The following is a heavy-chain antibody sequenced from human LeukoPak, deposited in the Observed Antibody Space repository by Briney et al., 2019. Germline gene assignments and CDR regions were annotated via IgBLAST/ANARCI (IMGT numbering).Heavy chain of an antibody. J-gene: IGHJ4*02. Sequence: PSETLSLTCAVYGGSFSGYYWSWIRQPPGKGLEWIGEINHSGSTNYNPSLKSRVTISVDTSKNQFSLKLSSVTAADTAVYYCAGLLRSYRYSYGKSYYFDYWGQGTLVTVSS. CDR1: GGSFSGYY. D-gene: IGHD5-18*01. V-gene: IGHV4-34*01. CDR3: AGLLRSYRYSYGKSYYFDY. CDR2: INHSGST.